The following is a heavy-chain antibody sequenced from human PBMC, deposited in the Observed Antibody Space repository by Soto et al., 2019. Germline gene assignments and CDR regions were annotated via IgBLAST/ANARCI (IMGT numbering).Heavy chain of an antibody. CDR1: GGSMSSYY. Sequence: SETLSLTCTVSGGSMSSYYWSWIRQPAGKGLEWIGRIYTSGGTNYNPSLKSRVTMSRDTSKRQISLKLSSVTAADTAVYYWVRDGTKTLRDWFDPWGQGISVTVSS. CDR3: VRDGTKTLRDWFDP. D-gene: IGHD1-1*01. J-gene: IGHJ5*02. CDR2: IYTSGGT. V-gene: IGHV4-4*07.